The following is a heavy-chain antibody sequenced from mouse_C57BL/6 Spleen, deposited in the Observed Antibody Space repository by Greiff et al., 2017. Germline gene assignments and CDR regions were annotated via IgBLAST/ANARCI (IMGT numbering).Heavy chain of an antibody. Sequence: QVQLQQSGAELVKPGASVKLSCTASGYTFTAYTIHWVKQRSGQGLEWIGWFYPGSGSIKYNETFKDKATLTAAKSSSTVYMELSRLTSEDSAVYICARHEEGYYGSRGYFDVWGTGTTVTVSS. J-gene: IGHJ1*03. CDR1: GYTFTAYT. CDR3: ARHEEGYYGSRGYFDV. V-gene: IGHV1-62-2*01. CDR2: FYPGSGSI. D-gene: IGHD1-1*01.